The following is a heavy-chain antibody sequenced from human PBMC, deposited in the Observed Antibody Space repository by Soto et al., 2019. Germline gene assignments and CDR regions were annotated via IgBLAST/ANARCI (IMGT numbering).Heavy chain of an antibody. D-gene: IGHD2-2*03. V-gene: IGHV1-2*02. CDR2: INPNSGGT. CDR1: GYTFTGYY. J-gene: IGHJ4*02. CDR3: ARDSESDGYSDY. Sequence: ASVKVSCKASGYTFTGYYMHWVRQAPGQGLEWMGWINPNSGGTNYAQKFQGRVTMTRDTSISTAYMELSRLRSDDTAVYYCARDSESDGYSDYWGQGTLVTVYS.